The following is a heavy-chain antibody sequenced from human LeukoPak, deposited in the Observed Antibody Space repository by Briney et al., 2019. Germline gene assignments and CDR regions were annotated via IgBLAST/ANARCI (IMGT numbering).Heavy chain of an antibody. V-gene: IGHV3-11*03. CDR3: ARIRGAWYYSLDY. Sequence: PGGSLRLSSAASGFTFSDHYMSWFRQAPGKGLEWVSYITTTGAYANYADSVKGRFAISRDNARNSLYLQLSSLRAEDTAVYYCARIRGAWYYSLDYWGQGTLVTVSS. D-gene: IGHD6-19*01. CDR2: ITTTGAYA. CDR1: GFTFSDHY. J-gene: IGHJ4*02.